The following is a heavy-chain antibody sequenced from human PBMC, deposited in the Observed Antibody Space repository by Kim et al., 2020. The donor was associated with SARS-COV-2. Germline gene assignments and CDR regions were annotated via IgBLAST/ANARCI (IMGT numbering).Heavy chain of an antibody. Sequence: GGSLRLSCAASGFTVSSNYMSWVRQAPGKGLEWVSVIYSGGSTYYADSVKGRFTISRDNSKNTLYLQMNSLRAEDTAVYYCARDSGYYGSGSYYYYYGMDVWGQGTTVTVSS. D-gene: IGHD3-10*01. CDR1: GFTVSSNY. CDR2: IYSGGST. J-gene: IGHJ6*02. CDR3: ARDSGYYGSGSYYYYYGMDV. V-gene: IGHV3-53*01.